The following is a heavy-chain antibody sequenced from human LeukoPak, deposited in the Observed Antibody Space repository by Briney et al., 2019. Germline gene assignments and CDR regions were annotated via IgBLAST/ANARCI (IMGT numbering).Heavy chain of an antibody. J-gene: IGHJ6*04. Sequence: GRSLRLSCAASGLTFSIYAMSWVRQAPGKGLEWVSAIRGSGGNTYYADSVKGRFTISRDNSKNTLYLQMDSLRADYRAVYYWATDYVSGSYLYYYYVMDVWGKGTTVTVSS. V-gene: IGHV3-23*01. D-gene: IGHD3-10*01. CDR2: IRGSGGNT. CDR3: ATDYVSGSYLYYYYVMDV. CDR1: GLTFSIYA.